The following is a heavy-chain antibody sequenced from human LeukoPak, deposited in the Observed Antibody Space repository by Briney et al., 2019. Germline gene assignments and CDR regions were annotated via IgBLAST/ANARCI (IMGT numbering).Heavy chain of an antibody. CDR2: ISSSSSYI. CDR3: ARDVIGSWYSSSWGVDY. D-gene: IGHD6-13*01. V-gene: IGHV3-21*01. CDR1: GFTFSSYS. Sequence: PGGSLRLSCAAYGFTFSSYSMNWVRQAPGKGLEWVSSISSSSSYIYYADSVKGRFTISRDNAKNSLYLQMNSLRAEDTAVYYCARDVIGSWYSSSWGVDYWGQGTLVTVSS. J-gene: IGHJ4*02.